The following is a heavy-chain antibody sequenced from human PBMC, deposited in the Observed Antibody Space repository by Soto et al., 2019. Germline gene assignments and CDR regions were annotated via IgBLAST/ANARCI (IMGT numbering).Heavy chain of an antibody. CDR1: GLTFTSAW. CDR3: AVGLHGALGFDL. V-gene: IGHV3-74*01. CDR2: IKGDGSRF. J-gene: IGHJ4*02. D-gene: IGHD3-16*01. Sequence: EAQLVESGGDLVQPGGSLRLSCAASGLTFTSAWMHWVRQAPGKGLVWVARIKGDGSRFLYSDSVRGRFTVSRDSAESTLYLRMSSLTADETAVYCCAVGLHGALGFDLWGQGTLVTVSS.